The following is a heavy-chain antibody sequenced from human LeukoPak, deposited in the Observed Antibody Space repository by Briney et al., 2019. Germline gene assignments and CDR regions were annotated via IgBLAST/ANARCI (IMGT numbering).Heavy chain of an antibody. J-gene: IGHJ6*03. CDR1: GYTFTSYD. D-gene: IGHD3-10*01. V-gene: IGHV1-8*03. CDR2: MNPNSGNT. Sequence: ASVKVSCKASGYTFTSYDINWVRQATGQGLEWMGWMNPNSGNTGYAQKFQGRVTITRNTSISTAYMELSSLRSEDTAVYYCARGRRGGYYYYMDVWGKGTTVTVSS. CDR3: ARGRRGGYYYYMDV.